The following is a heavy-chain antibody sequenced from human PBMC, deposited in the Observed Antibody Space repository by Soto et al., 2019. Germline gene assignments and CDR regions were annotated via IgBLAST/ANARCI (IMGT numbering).Heavy chain of an antibody. CDR3: ARDFFIRAGYSGYDSDHDYGMDV. Sequence: ASVKVSCKASGYTFTSYYMHWVRPAPGQGLEWMGIINPSSGSTSYAQKFQGRVTMTRDTSTSTVYMELSSLRSEDTAVYYCARDFFIRAGYSGYDSDHDYGMDVWG. J-gene: IGHJ6*02. V-gene: IGHV1-46*01. D-gene: IGHD5-12*01. CDR1: GYTFTSYY. CDR2: INPSSGST.